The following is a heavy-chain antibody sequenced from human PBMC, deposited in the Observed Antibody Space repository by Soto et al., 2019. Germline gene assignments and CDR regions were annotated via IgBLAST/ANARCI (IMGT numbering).Heavy chain of an antibody. D-gene: IGHD4-17*01. Sequence: EVQLVESGGGLVQPGGSLRLSCAASGFTFSSYDMHWVRQATGKGLEWVSAIGTAGDTYYPGSVKGRFTISRENAKNSLYLQMNSLRAGDTAVYYCARRGDSGAFDIWGQGTMVTVSS. J-gene: IGHJ3*02. CDR2: IGTAGDT. CDR1: GFTFSSYD. V-gene: IGHV3-13*01. CDR3: ARRGDSGAFDI.